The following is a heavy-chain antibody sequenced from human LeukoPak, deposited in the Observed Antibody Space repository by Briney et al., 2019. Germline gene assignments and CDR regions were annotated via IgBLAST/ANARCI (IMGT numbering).Heavy chain of an antibody. CDR1: GFSLSTSGVG. Sequence: SGPTLVNPTQTLTLTCTFSGFSLSTSGVGVGWIRQPPGHALEWLALIYWDDDKRYSPSLKSRLTITKDTSKNQVVLRMTNMDPVDTATYYCARRRDDYYDSSGYTYAFDIWGQGTLVTVSS. V-gene: IGHV2-5*02. J-gene: IGHJ3*02. CDR3: ARRRDDYYDSSGYTYAFDI. CDR2: IYWDDDK. D-gene: IGHD3-22*01.